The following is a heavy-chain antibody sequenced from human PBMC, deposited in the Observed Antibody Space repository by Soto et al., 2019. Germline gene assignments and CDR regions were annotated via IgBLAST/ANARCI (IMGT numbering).Heavy chain of an antibody. V-gene: IGHV1-2*04. CDR1: GYTFTGYY. D-gene: IGHD5-18*01. J-gene: IGHJ6*02. Sequence: GASVKVSCKASGYTFTGYYMHWVRQAPGQGLEWMGWINPNSGGTNYAQKFQGWVTMTRDTSISTAYMELSRLRSDDTAVYYCASTFRGYSYGFHYYDMDVWGQGTTVTVSS. CDR3: ASTFRGYSYGFHYYDMDV. CDR2: INPNSGGT.